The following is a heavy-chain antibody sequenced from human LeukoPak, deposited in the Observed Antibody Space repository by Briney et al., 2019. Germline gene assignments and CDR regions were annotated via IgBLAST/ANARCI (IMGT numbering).Heavy chain of an antibody. V-gene: IGHV4-39*01. D-gene: IGHD3-10*01. J-gene: IGHJ3*02. Sequence: SSETLSLTCTVSGGSISSSSYYWGWIRQPPGKGLEWIGSIYYSGSTYYNPSLKSRVTISVDTSKNQFSLKLSSVTAADTAVYYCARQEYYGSGRVVLHTFDIWGQGTMVTVSS. CDR3: ARQEYYGSGRVVLHTFDI. CDR2: IYYSGST. CDR1: GGSISSSSYY.